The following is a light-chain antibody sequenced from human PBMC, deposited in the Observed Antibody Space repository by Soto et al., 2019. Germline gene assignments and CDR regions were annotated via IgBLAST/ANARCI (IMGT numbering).Light chain of an antibody. CDR3: SSYPISRLHV. V-gene: IGLV2-14*01. Sequence: QSALTQPASVSGSPGQSITISCTGTSSDFADYNYVSWFQQHPGKAPKLTIFEVSHRPSGVSIRFSGSKSGNTASLTISGLQAEAEADYYYSSYPISRLHVFGTGTKLTVL. J-gene: IGLJ1*01. CDR1: SSDFADYNY. CDR2: EVS.